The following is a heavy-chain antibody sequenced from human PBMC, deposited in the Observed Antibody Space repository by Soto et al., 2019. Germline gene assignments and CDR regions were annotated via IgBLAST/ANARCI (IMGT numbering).Heavy chain of an antibody. CDR1: GGSVSNW. V-gene: IGHV4-4*02. CDR2: IYHSGST. D-gene: IGHD5-12*01. CDR3: ARDPVRGLPFDY. Sequence: SETLSLTCTVSGGSVSNWWSWVRQPPGKGLEWIGEIYHSGSTNYNPSLKSRVTISVDKSKNQFSLKLSSVTAADTAVYYCARDPVRGLPFDYWGQGTLVTVSS. J-gene: IGHJ4*02.